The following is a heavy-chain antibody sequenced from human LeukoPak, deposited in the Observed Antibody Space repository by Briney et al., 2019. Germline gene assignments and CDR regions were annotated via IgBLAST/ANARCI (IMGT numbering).Heavy chain of an antibody. CDR1: GFTFSSYA. J-gene: IGHJ4*02. D-gene: IGHD6-13*01. CDR2: IKNDGAVK. Sequence: PGGSLRLSCAASGFTFSSYAMTWVRQAPGKGLEWVATIKNDGAVKNYVDSVKGRLTISRDNAKNSLYLQMNSLRAEDTAVYYCAKDSYSKGDFWGQGVLVTVSS. CDR3: AKDSYSKGDF. V-gene: IGHV3-7*01.